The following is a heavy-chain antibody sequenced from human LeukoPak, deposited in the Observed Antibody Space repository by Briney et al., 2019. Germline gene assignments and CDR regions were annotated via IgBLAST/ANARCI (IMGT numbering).Heavy chain of an antibody. CDR2: IKQDGSEK. J-gene: IGHJ4*02. CDR3: ARDWAYCSGGSCYSNY. Sequence: GGSLRHSCAASGFTFSSYWMSWVRQAPGKGLEWVANIKQDGSEKYYVDSVKGRFTISRDNAKNSLYLQMNSLRAEDTAVYYCARDWAYCSGGSCYSNYWGQGTLVTVSS. V-gene: IGHV3-7*01. D-gene: IGHD2-15*01. CDR1: GFTFSSYW.